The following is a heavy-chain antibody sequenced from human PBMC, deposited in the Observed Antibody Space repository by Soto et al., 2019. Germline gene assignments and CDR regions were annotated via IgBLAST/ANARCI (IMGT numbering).Heavy chain of an antibody. CDR1: GFTFTSSA. Sequence: QMQLVQSGPEVKKPGTSVKVSCKASGFTFTSSAVQWVRQARGERLEWIGWIVVGSGNTNYAQKFQERVTITRDMSTSTAYMELSSLRSEDTAVYYCASQRVVVVPNARSGDAFDIWGQGTMVTVSS. CDR3: ASQRVVVVPNARSGDAFDI. D-gene: IGHD3-22*01. CDR2: IVVGSGNT. V-gene: IGHV1-58*01. J-gene: IGHJ3*02.